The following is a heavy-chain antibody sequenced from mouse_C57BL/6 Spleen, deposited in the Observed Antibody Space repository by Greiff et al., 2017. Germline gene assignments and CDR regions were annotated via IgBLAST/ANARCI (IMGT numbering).Heavy chain of an antibody. Sequence: QVQLQQPGAELVMPGASVKLSCKASGYTFTSYWMHWVKQRPGQGLEWIGEIDPSDSYTNYNQKFKGKSTLTVDKSSSTAYMQLSSLTSEDSAVYYCAAQGTAMDYWGQGTSVTVSS. CDR3: AAQGTAMDY. J-gene: IGHJ4*01. CDR2: IDPSDSYT. D-gene: IGHD3-2*02. CDR1: GYTFTSYW. V-gene: IGHV1-69*01.